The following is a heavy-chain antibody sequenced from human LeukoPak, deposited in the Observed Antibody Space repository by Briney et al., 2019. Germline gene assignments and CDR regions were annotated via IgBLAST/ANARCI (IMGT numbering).Heavy chain of an antibody. V-gene: IGHV4-39*01. CDR1: GGSISSSSHY. CDR2: IYYSGAT. J-gene: IGHJ4*02. D-gene: IGHD4-17*01. CDR3: ARHSSVTTFVFDY. Sequence: SETLSPTCTVSGGSISSSSHYWGWIRQPPGKGLEWIGSIYYSGATYYNPSLKSRVTISVDTSKNQFSLKLSSVTAADTAVYHCARHSSVTTFVFDYWGQGTPVTVSS.